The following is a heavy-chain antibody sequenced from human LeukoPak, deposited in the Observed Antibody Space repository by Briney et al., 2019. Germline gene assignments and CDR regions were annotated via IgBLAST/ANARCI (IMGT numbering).Heavy chain of an antibody. Sequence: GGSLRLSCAASGFTFSDHFLDWVRQAPGKGLEWVGRTRNKANSYITEYAASVKGRFTISRDDSKNSLYLQMSSLKTDDTAMYYCASIRGTFGYWGQGTLVTASS. V-gene: IGHV3-72*01. D-gene: IGHD1-26*01. J-gene: IGHJ4*02. CDR3: ASIRGTFGY. CDR1: GFTFSDHF. CDR2: TRNKANSYIT.